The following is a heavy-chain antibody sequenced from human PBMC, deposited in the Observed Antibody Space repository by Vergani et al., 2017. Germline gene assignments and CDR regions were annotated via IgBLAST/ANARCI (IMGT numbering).Heavy chain of an antibody. V-gene: IGHV3-7*01. Sequence: EDHLVEFGGGLVQPGESLRRSCTAAGFMFTSNWMSWVRQAPGKGLEWVANIKADGGETYYADSVKGRLTISRDNAKNSLYLDMSSLRAEDTAVYYCVRDVRVSRTWGQGTLVAVSS. CDR3: VRDVRVSRT. CDR1: GFMFTSNW. CDR2: IKADGGET. J-gene: IGHJ3*01.